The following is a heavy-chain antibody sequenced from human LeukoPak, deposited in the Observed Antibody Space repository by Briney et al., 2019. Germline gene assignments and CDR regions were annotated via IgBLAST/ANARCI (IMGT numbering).Heavy chain of an antibody. CDR2: INHSGST. D-gene: IGHD6-19*01. J-gene: IGHJ4*02. CDR3: ARGRSSGWFWFRY. V-gene: IGHV4-34*01. CDR1: GGSFSGYY. Sequence: ETLSLTCAVYGGSFSGYYWSWIRQPPGKGLEWIGEINHSGSTNYYPSLKSRVTISVDTSKNQFSLKLSSVTAADTAVYYCARGRSSGWFWFRYWGQGTLVTVSS.